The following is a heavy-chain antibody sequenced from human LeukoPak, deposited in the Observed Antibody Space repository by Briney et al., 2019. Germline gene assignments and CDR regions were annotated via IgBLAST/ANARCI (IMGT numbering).Heavy chain of an antibody. CDR1: GFTFSSYS. CDR2: ISSSSSYI. CDR3: ARGPLAVAGAFDI. V-gene: IGHV3-21*01. D-gene: IGHD6-19*01. J-gene: IGHJ3*02. Sequence: GGSLQLSCAASGFTFSSYSMNWVRQAPGKGLEWVSSISSSSSYIYYADSVKGRFTISRDNAKNSLYLQMNSLRAEDTAVYYCARGPLAVAGAFDIWGQGTMVTVSS.